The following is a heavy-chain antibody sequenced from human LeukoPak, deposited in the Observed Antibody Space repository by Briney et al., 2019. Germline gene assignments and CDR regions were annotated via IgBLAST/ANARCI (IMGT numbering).Heavy chain of an antibody. CDR1: GDSVSRDSIA. D-gene: IGHD6-19*01. CDR2: TYYKSAWYN. J-gene: IGHJ4*02. CDR3: AGGTGWPQFDY. Sequence: SQTLSLTCAISGDSVSRDSIAWNWVRQSPSRGLEWLGRTYYKSAWYNDYAVSVKGRIIINPDTSKNQSSLQLNSVTPEDTAVYYCAGGTGWPQFDYWGQGTLVTVSS. V-gene: IGHV6-1*01.